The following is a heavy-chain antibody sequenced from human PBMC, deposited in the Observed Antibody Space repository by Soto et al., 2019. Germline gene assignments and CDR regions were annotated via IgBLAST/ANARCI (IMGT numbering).Heavy chain of an antibody. CDR2: VRSKANSYAT. V-gene: IGHV3-73*01. CDR1: GFTFSGSA. D-gene: IGHD2-2*01. J-gene: IGHJ6*03. CDR3: AGCSTSCYGYYMDV. Sequence: EVQLVESGGGLVQPGGSLKLSCAASGFTFSGSAVHWVRQASGKGLEWVGRVRSKANSYATTYAASVRGRFTISRDDSKNTAYLQMNSLKTEDTAVYYCAGCSTSCYGYYMDVWGKGTTVTVSS.